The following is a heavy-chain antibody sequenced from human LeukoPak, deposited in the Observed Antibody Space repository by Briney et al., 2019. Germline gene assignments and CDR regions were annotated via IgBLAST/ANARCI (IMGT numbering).Heavy chain of an antibody. V-gene: IGHV3-30*04. CDR2: ISNDGSNK. D-gene: IGHD5-24*01. CDR3: ARSRWLQSGAPFDY. Sequence: PGGSLRLSCAASGFTFSSYSMHWVRQAPGKGLEWVAVISNDGSNKHYSDSVKGRFTISRDNSKNTLYLQMNSLRPEDTAVYYCARSRWLQSGAPFDYWGQGTLVTVSS. J-gene: IGHJ4*02. CDR1: GFTFSSYS.